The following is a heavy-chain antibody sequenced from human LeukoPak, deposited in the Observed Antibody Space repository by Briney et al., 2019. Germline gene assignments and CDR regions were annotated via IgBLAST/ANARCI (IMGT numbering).Heavy chain of an antibody. CDR1: GYTLTELS. D-gene: IGHD5-18*01. V-gene: IGHV1-24*01. CDR2: FDPEDGET. J-gene: IGHJ5*02. CDR3: ATHRYSYGYEGWFDP. Sequence: ASVKVSCKVSGYTLTELSMHLVRQAPGKGLEWMGSFDPEDGETIYAQKFQGRVTMTEDTSTDTAYMELSSLRSEDTAVYYCATHRYSYGYEGWFDPWGQGTLVTVSS.